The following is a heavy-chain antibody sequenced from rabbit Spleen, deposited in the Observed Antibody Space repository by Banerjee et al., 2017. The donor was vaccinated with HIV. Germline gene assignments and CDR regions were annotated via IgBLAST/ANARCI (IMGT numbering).Heavy chain of an antibody. CDR1: GFSFSSSQY. D-gene: IGHD4-2*01. CDR2: INIGSSGST. CDR3: ARDIRNNAAANL. J-gene: IGHJ4*01. Sequence: QEQLVESGGGLVQPEGSLTLTCTASGFSFSSSQYMSWVRQAPGKGLEWIGCINIGSSGSTWYASWAKGRFTISKTSSITVTLQMTSLTAADTATYFCARDIRNNAAANLWGPGTLVT. V-gene: IGHV1S45*01.